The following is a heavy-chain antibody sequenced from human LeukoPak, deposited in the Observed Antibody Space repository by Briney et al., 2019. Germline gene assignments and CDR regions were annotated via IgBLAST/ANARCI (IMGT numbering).Heavy chain of an antibody. CDR2: IYYSGST. CDR3: ARFKYGSVDY. D-gene: IGHD3-10*01. V-gene: IGHV4-59*01. CDR1: GGSISSYY. Sequence: PSETLSLTCTVSGGSISSYYWSWIRQPPGKGLEWIGYIYYSGSTNYNPSLKSRVTISVDTSKNQFSLKLSSVTAADTAVYYCARFKYGSVDYWGQGTLVTVSS. J-gene: IGHJ4*02.